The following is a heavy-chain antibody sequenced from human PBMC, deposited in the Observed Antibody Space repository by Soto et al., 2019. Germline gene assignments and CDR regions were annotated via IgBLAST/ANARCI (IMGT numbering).Heavy chain of an antibody. J-gene: IGHJ5*02. Sequence: QLQLVQSGAEVERPGASVRVSCKAYGYPFSKYGISWIRQAPGQGLEWMGWIKPDNGDTNYAQKFQGRVTMTTDTSSNTAYMALRSRRSDDTAVYYFATSSDSGFAPWGQGTLVSVSS. CDR2: IKPDNGDT. CDR3: ATSSDSGFAP. V-gene: IGHV1-18*04. CDR1: GYPFSKYG. D-gene: IGHD3-10*01.